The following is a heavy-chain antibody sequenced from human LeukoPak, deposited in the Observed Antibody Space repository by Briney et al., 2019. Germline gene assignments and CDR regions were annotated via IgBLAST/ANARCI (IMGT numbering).Heavy chain of an antibody. Sequence: MSSETLSLTCSVSGGSIAVNHYYWSWIRQPPGKGLEWIGEINHSGSTNYNPSLKSRVTISVDTSKNQFSLKLSSVTAADTAVYYCARGLGRYDYVWGSYRLGPGGYYFDYWGQGTLVTVSS. J-gene: IGHJ4*02. CDR1: GGSIAVNHYY. CDR2: INHSGST. V-gene: IGHV4-34*01. D-gene: IGHD3-16*02. CDR3: ARGLGRYDYVWGSYRLGPGGYYFDY.